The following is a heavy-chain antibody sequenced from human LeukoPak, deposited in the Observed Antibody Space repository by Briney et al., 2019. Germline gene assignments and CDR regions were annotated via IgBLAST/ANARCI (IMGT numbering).Heavy chain of an antibody. Sequence: SETLSLTCTVSGGSISSYYWSWIRQPPGKGLEWFGYIYYSGSTNYNPSLKSRVTISVDTSKNQFSLKLSSVTAADTAVYYCAGERNTAMADYWGQGTLVTVSS. J-gene: IGHJ4*02. CDR3: AGERNTAMADY. V-gene: IGHV4-59*01. CDR1: GGSISSYY. CDR2: IYYSGST. D-gene: IGHD5-18*01.